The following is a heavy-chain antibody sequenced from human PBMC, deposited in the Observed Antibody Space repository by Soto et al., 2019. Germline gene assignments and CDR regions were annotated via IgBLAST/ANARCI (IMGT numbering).Heavy chain of an antibody. CDR1: GFSINTNYY. CDR2: IYYSGST. CDR3: ARVVIAAWDYFDY. Sequence: PSETLSLTCTVSGFSINTNYYWSWIRQPPGKGLEWIGYIYYSGSTYYNPSLKSRVTISVDTSKNQFSLKLSSVTAADTAVYYCARVVIAAWDYFDYWGQGTLVTVSS. V-gene: IGHV4-30-4*01. J-gene: IGHJ4*02. D-gene: IGHD6-13*01.